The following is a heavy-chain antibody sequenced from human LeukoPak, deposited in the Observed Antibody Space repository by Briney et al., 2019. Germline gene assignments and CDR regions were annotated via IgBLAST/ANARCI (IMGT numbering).Heavy chain of an antibody. Sequence: GGSLRLSCAASGFTFSSYGMHWVRQAPGKGLEWVAVISYDGSNKYYADSVKGRLTIPRDNSKNTLYLQMNSLRAEDTAVYYCAKDWESVAGTGMASWGQGTLVTVSS. CDR2: ISYDGSNK. D-gene: IGHD6-19*01. J-gene: IGHJ4*02. CDR3: AKDWESVAGTGMAS. CDR1: GFTFSSYG. V-gene: IGHV3-30*18.